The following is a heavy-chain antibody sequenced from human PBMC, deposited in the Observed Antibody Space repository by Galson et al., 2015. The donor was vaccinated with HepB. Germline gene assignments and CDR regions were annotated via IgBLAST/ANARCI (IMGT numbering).Heavy chain of an antibody. CDR2: IYYRGST. Sequence: SETLSLTCIVSGDSISRSSYFWGWIRQPPGKGLEWIGSIYYRGSTYYSPPLKSRVSISVDASKNQFSLKLSSVTAADTAVYYCARHNDLDYWGQGTLVTVSS. CDR1: GDSISRSSYF. V-gene: IGHV4-39*01. CDR3: ARHNDLDY. J-gene: IGHJ4*02. D-gene: IGHD1-1*01.